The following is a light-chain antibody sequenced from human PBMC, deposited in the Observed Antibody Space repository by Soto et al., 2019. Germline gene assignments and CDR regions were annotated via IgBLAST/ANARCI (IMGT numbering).Light chain of an antibody. CDR2: DTS. Sequence: ETVMTQSPGTLSVSLGERATLSFMASQSVSIHLAWYQQKPGQAPRLLIYDTSTRATGIPARFSGSGSGTEFTLTISSLQSEDFAVYYCQQYSNWPPITFDQGTRLEIK. V-gene: IGKV3-15*01. J-gene: IGKJ5*01. CDR3: QQYSNWPPIT. CDR1: QSVSIH.